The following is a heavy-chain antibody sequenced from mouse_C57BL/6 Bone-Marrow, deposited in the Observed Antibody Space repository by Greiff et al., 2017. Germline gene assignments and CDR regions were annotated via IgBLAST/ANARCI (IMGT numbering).Heavy chain of an antibody. J-gene: IGHJ3*01. CDR2: IYPGGGYT. CDR3: ARGNFPWFAY. Sequence: VHLVESGAELVRPGTSVKMSCKASGYTFTNYWIGWAKQRPGHGLEWIGDIYPGGGYTNYNEKFKGKATLTADKSSSTAYMQFSSLTSEDSAIYYCARGNFPWFAYWGQGTLVTVSA. CDR1: GYTFTNYW. V-gene: IGHV1-63*01.